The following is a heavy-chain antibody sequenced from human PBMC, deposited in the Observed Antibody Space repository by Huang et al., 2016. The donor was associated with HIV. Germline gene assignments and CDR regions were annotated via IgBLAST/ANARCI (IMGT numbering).Heavy chain of an antibody. CDR1: TFRFGAYW. CDR3: ATKTAAMDI. J-gene: IGHJ6*02. Sequence: VESGGRLVQPGGSIRLSCVGSTFRFGAYWMSWVRQSQGKGVELVANIKQDESEKYYVDSVKGRFNISRDNAKKVLFLEMNNVRVEDTATYYCATKTAAMDIWGQGTTVTVS. V-gene: IGHV3-7*01. CDR2: IKQDESEK. D-gene: IGHD1-7*01.